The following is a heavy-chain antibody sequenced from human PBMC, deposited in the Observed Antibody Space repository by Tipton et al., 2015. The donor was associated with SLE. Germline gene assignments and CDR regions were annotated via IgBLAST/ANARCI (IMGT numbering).Heavy chain of an antibody. CDR3: ARGRGGEFLDY. CDR1: GFTFSTSV. D-gene: IGHD3-16*01. J-gene: IGHJ4*02. CDR2: IWYDGSNK. Sequence: RSLRLSCAASGFTFSTSVMHWVRQAPGKGLEWVAVIWYDGSNKFYADSVKGRFTISRDNSKNTVSLQMNSLRVEDTAVYFCARGRGGEFLDYWGQGTLVTVSS. V-gene: IGHV3-33*08.